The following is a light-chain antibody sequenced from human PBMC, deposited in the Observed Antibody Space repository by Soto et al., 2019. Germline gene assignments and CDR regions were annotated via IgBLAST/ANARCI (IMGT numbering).Light chain of an antibody. V-gene: IGKV3-20*01. Sequence: EIVLTQSPGTLSLSPGERATLSCRASQRVSNNSLAWYQQKPGQAPRLLIYGASNRATGLPDRFSGSGSGTDFTLTISRLEPEDFAVHYCQLYGSSPYAFGQGTKLEIK. CDR1: QRVSNNS. CDR2: GAS. CDR3: QLYGSSPYA. J-gene: IGKJ2*01.